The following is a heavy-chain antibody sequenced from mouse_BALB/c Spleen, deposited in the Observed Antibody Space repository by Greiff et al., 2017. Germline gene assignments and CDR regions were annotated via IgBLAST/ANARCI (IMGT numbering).Heavy chain of an antibody. D-gene: IGHD4-1*01. CDR1: GYTFTSYW. V-gene: IGHV1-69*02. CDR3: ARSTLGPFAY. CDR2: IDPSDSYT. Sequence: QVQLQQPGAELVKPGASVKLSCKASGYTFTSYWMHWVKQRPGQGLEWIGEIDPSDSYTNYNQKFKGKATLTVDKSSSTAYMQLSSLTSEDSAVYYCARSTLGPFAYWGQGTLVTVSA. J-gene: IGHJ3*01.